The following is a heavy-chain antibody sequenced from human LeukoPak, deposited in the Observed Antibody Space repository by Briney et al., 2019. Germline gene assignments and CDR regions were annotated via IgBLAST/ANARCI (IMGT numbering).Heavy chain of an antibody. V-gene: IGHV1-18*01. J-gene: IGHJ5*02. CDR2: ISAYNGNT. CDR1: GGTFSSYA. D-gene: IGHD3-22*01. CDR3: ARDLAPKYYYDSSGYYAPGP. Sequence: ASVKVSCKASGGTFSSYAISWVRQAPGQGLEWMGWISAYNGNTNYAQKLQGRVTMTTDTSTSTAYMEPRSLRSDDTAVYYCARDLAPKYYYDSSGYYAPGPWGQGTLVTVSS.